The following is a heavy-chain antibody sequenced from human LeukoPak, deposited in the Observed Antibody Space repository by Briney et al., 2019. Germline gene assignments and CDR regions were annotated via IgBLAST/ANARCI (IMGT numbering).Heavy chain of an antibody. J-gene: IGHJ5*02. CDR1: GGSFSGYY. CDR3: ARHASGRSGWAVWFDP. V-gene: IGHV4-59*08. Sequence: SVTLSLTCAVYGGSFSGYYWSWIRQPPGKGLEWIGYIYYSGSTNYNPSLKSRVTISVDTSKNQFSLKLSSVTAADTAVYYCARHASGRSGWAVWFDPWGQGTLVTVSS. D-gene: IGHD6-19*01. CDR2: IYYSGST.